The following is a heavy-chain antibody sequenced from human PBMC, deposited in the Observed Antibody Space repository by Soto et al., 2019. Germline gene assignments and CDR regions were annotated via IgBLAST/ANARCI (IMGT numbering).Heavy chain of an antibody. CDR1: GGSISSSSYY. CDR2: IYYSGST. J-gene: IGHJ4*02. V-gene: IGHV4-39*07. CDR3: ASLASSSSVWYFDY. D-gene: IGHD6-6*01. Sequence: SETLSLTCTVSGGSISSSSYYWGWIRQPPGKGLEWIGSIYYSGSTYYNPSLKSRVTISVDTSKNQFSLKLSSVTAADTAVYYCASLASSSSVWYFDYWGQGTLVTVSS.